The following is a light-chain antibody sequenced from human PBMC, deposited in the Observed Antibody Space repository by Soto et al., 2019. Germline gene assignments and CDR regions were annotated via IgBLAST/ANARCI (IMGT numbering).Light chain of an antibody. CDR2: DAS. CDR1: QSVSSY. J-gene: IGKJ3*01. Sequence: EIVLTQSPAALSCSPVERATVSCIASQSVSSYLAWYQQKPGQAPRLLIYDASNRATGIPARFSGSGSGTDFTLTISSLEPEDFAVYYCQQRSKWPPTFGPGTKVDIK. V-gene: IGKV3-11*01. CDR3: QQRSKWPPT.